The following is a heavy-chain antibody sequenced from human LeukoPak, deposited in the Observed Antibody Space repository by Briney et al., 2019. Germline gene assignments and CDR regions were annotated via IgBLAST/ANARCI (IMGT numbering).Heavy chain of an antibody. D-gene: IGHD5-18*01. Sequence: GGSLRLSCAASGFTFSSYAMNWVRQAPGQGLEWVSGIGGSGGSTYYADSVKVQFTISRDNSKNTLYLQMNSLRAQETAVYYCAKDRRVQLWLGFDYSGQGTLVTASS. J-gene: IGHJ4*02. V-gene: IGHV3-23*01. CDR1: GFTFSSYA. CDR2: IGGSGGST. CDR3: AKDRRVQLWLGFDY.